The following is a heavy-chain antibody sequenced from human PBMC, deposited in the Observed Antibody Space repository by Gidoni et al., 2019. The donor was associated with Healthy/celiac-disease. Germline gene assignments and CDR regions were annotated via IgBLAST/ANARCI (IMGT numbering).Heavy chain of an antibody. V-gene: IGHV4-34*01. CDR3: ARGGRHSSGIDY. J-gene: IGHJ4*02. CDR2: IKHSGST. D-gene: IGHD6-19*01. CDR1: GGSFSGYY. Sequence: QVQLQQWGAGLLKPSETLSLTCAVYGGSFSGYYWSWIRQPPGKGLEWIGEIKHSGSTNYNPSLKSRVTISVDTSKNQFSLKLSSVTAADTAVYYCARGGRHSSGIDYWGQGTLVTVSS.